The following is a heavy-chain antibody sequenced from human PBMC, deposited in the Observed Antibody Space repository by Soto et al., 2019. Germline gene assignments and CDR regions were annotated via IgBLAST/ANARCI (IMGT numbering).Heavy chain of an antibody. J-gene: IGHJ4*02. CDR1: GFTFSGDW. CDR3: TRDTFGARDY. CDR2: IDPYETGI. D-gene: IGHD3-10*01. V-gene: IGHV3-74*01. Sequence: EVQLVESGGGLVQPGGSLRLSCTDSGFTFSGDWMHWVRQAPGKGLVWVSRIDPYETGISYADSGKGRFTSSRDNAKGTPYLQMNSLRGEDTAVYYWTRDTFGARDYWGQGTLVTVSS.